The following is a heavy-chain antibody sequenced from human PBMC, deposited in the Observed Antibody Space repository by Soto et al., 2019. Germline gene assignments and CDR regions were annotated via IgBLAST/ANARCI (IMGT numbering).Heavy chain of an antibody. V-gene: IGHV4-59*01. Sequence: SETLSLTCSVSGGSIRSYYWTWIRQPPGQALEWIGNIHLSGTTYYNPSLESRVTISVDTSKNQFSLRVTSVSAADTAVYYCARSGTYPVFIDLWGQGTLVTSPQ. D-gene: IGHD3-10*01. CDR3: ARSGTYPVFIDL. CDR1: GGSIRSYY. J-gene: IGHJ4*02. CDR2: IHLSGTT.